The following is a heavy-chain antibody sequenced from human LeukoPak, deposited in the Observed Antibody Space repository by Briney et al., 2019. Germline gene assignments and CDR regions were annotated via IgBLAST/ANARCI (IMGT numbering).Heavy chain of an antibody. D-gene: IGHD1-26*01. Sequence: SETLSLTCAVYGGSFSGYYWSWIRQPPGKGLEWIGEINHSGSTNYNPSLKSRVTISVDTSKNQFSLKLNSETAADTAVYYCARGQWEIRFDPWGQGTLVTVSS. J-gene: IGHJ5*02. CDR3: ARGQWEIRFDP. V-gene: IGHV4-34*01. CDR2: INHSGST. CDR1: GGSFSGYY.